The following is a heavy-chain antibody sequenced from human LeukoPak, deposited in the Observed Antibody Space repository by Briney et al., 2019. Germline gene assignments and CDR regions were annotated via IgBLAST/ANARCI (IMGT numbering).Heavy chain of an antibody. D-gene: IGHD2-2*01. V-gene: IGHV4-4*09. CDR1: GGSISSYY. Sequence: SETLSLTCTVSGGSISSYYWSWIRQPPGKGLEWIGYIYATGSTNYHPSLKSRVTISVDTSKNQFSLNLRSVTAADTAVYYCARHTNLYHDAFDIWGQGTMVTVSS. CDR2: IYATGST. J-gene: IGHJ3*02. CDR3: ARHTNLYHDAFDI.